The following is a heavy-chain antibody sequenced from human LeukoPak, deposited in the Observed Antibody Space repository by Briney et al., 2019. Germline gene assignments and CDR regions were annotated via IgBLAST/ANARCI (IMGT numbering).Heavy chain of an antibody. D-gene: IGHD3-22*01. CDR1: GYTFTSYG. CDR3: ARDRPYYDSSGYYSGFDY. V-gene: IGHV1-18*01. J-gene: IGHJ4*02. CDR2: ISAHNGNT. Sequence: GASVKVSCKASGYTFTSYGISWVRQAPGQGLEWMGWISAHNGNTNYAQKLQGRVTMTTDTSTSTAYMELRSLRSDDTAVYYCARDRPYYDSSGYYSGFDYWGQGTLVTVSS.